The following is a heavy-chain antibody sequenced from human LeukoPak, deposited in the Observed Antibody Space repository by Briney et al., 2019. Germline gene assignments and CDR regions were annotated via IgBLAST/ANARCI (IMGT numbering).Heavy chain of an antibody. Sequence: SVKVSCKATGGTFSSYAISWVRQAPGQGLEWMGGIIPIFGTANYAQKFQGRVTITTDESTSTAYMELSSLRSEDTAVYYCARDGKETLFAFDPWGQGTLVTVYS. CDR3: ARDGKETLFAFDP. CDR1: GGTFSSYA. J-gene: IGHJ5*02. CDR2: IIPIFGTA. V-gene: IGHV1-69*05. D-gene: IGHD1-1*01.